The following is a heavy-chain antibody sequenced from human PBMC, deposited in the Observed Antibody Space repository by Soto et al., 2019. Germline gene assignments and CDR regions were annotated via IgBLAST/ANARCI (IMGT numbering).Heavy chain of an antibody. CDR1: GFAFSSHP. Sequence: GGSLRLSCAASGFAFSSHPMSWVRQAPEKGPEWVAGISDGGDLTYNADSVRGRFTISRDNSRNTLYLQMNSLRAEDTAVYYCARRVIGSSRAFDIWGQGTMVTV. D-gene: IGHD3-10*01. J-gene: IGHJ3*02. CDR2: ISDGGDLT. V-gene: IGHV3-23*01. CDR3: ARRVIGSSRAFDI.